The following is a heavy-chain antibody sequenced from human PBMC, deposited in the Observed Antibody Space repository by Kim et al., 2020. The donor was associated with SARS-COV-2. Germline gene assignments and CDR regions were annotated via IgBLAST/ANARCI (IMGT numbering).Heavy chain of an antibody. J-gene: IGHJ4*02. CDR3: ASTTGWEHYFDY. V-gene: IGHV4-61*01. Sequence: SETLSLTCTVSGGSVSSGSYYWSWIRQPPGKGLEWIGYIYYSGSTNYNPSLKSRVTISVDTSKNQFSLKLSSVTAADTAVYYCASTTGWEHYFDYWGQGTLVTVSS. CDR1: GGSVSSGSYY. CDR2: IYYSGST. D-gene: IGHD1-26*01.